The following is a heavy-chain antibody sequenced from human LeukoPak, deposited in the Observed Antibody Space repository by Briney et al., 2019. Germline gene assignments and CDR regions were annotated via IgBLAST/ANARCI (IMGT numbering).Heavy chain of an antibody. V-gene: IGHV4-59*12. J-gene: IGHJ5*02. CDR2: IYYSGST. CDR3: ARDKSLAHYYGSGRHDNWFDP. Sequence: PSETLSLTCTVSGGSISSYYWSWIRQPPGKGLEWIGYIYYSGSTNYNPSLESRVTISVDTSKNQFSLKLSSVTAADTAVYYCARDKSLAHYYGSGRHDNWFDPWGPGTLVTVSS. CDR1: GGSISSYY. D-gene: IGHD3-10*01.